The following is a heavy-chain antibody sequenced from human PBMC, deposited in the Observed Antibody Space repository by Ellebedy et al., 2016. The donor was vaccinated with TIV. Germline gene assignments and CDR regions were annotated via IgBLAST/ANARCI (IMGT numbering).Heavy chain of an antibody. Sequence: GGSLRLSCAASGFSFISYWMTWVRQAPGKGLEWMANINQDGSQKYYVDSVRGRFTISRDNAKNSLYLQMNSLRAEDTSVYYCATDGSYGDYRSPAHAFVMWGQGTMVAVSS. CDR2: INQDGSQK. D-gene: IGHD4-17*01. V-gene: IGHV3-7*01. CDR1: GFSFISYW. J-gene: IGHJ3*02. CDR3: ATDGSYGDYRSPAHAFVM.